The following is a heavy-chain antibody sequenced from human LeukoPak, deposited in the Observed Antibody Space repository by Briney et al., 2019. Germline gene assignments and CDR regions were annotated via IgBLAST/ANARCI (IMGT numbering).Heavy chain of an antibody. V-gene: IGHV4-59*02. J-gene: IGHJ5*02. CDR3: AREGDSSSVGWFDP. Sequence: PSETLSLTCTVSGGSVSNYYWSWIRQSPGKGLEWIGYIYYTETSYNPSLKSRVTISVDTSKNQFSLKLSSVTAADTAVYYCAREGDSSSVGWFDPWGQGTLVTVSS. CDR1: GGSVSNYY. CDR2: IYYTET. D-gene: IGHD6-13*01.